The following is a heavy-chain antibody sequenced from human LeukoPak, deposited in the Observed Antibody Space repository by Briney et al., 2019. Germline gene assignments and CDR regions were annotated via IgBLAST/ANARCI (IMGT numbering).Heavy chain of an antibody. CDR3: ALGEVLWQLRY. CDR2: IYSGGST. J-gene: IGHJ4*02. D-gene: IGHD6-6*01. CDR1: GFTVSSNY. Sequence: GGSLGLSCAASGFTVSSNYMSWVRQAPGKGLEWVSVIYSGGSTYYADSVKGRFTISRDNSKNTLYLQMNSLRAEDTAVYYCALGEVLWQLRYWRQGTLVTVSS. V-gene: IGHV3-53*05.